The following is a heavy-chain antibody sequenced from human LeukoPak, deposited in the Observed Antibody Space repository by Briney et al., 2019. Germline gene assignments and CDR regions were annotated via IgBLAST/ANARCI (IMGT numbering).Heavy chain of an antibody. CDR2: IIPILGIA. Sequence: SVKVSCKASGYIFTDYYMHWVRQAPGQGLEWMGRIIPILGIANYAQKFQGRVTITADKSTSTAYMELSSLRSEDTAVYYCAREGIAAAGRDYWGQGTLVTVSS. D-gene: IGHD6-13*01. V-gene: IGHV1-69*04. J-gene: IGHJ4*02. CDR1: GYIFTDYY. CDR3: AREGIAAAGRDY.